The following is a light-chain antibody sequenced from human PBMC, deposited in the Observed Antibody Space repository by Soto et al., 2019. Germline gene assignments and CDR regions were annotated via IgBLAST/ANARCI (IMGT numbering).Light chain of an antibody. J-gene: IGLJ2*01. V-gene: IGLV2-14*01. Sequence: QSALTQAASVSGSPGQSITISCTGTSSDVGSYNYVSWYQQHPGKAPKLMIYEVSNRPSGVSNRFSGSKSGNTASLTISGLQAADEADYYSSSYTRSSTLIFGGGTKLTVL. CDR1: SSDVGSYNY. CDR2: EVS. CDR3: SSYTRSSTLI.